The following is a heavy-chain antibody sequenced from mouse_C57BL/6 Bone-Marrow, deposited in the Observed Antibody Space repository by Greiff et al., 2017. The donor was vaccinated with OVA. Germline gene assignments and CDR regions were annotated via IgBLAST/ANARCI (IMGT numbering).Heavy chain of an antibody. D-gene: IGHD1-1*01. V-gene: IGHV1-81*01. CDR2: IYPRSGNT. J-gene: IGHJ2*01. Sequence: QVQLQQSGAELARPGASVKLSCKASGYTFTSYGISWVKQRTGQGLEWIGEIYPRSGNTYYNEKFKGKATLTADKSSSTAYMELRSLTSEDSAVYFCARRDHYYGSSSFDDWGQGTTLTVSS. CDR1: GYTFTSYG. CDR3: ARRDHYYGSSSFDD.